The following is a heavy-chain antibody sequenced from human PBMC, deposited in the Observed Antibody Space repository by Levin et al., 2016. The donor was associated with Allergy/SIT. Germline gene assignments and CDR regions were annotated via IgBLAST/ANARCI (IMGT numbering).Heavy chain of an antibody. CDR2: IYYSGST. J-gene: IGHJ4*02. V-gene: IGHV4-39*01. CDR3: AYGSGSYYSLFDY. Sequence: RQAPGKGLEWIGSIYYSGSTYYNPSLKSRVTISVDTSKNQFSLKLSSVTAADTAVYYCAYGSGSYYSLFDYWGQGTLVTVSS. D-gene: IGHD3-10*01.